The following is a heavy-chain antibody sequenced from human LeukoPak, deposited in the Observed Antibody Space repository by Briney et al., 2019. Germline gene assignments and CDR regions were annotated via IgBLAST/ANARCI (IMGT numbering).Heavy chain of an antibody. CDR2: ISPTGSYT. D-gene: IGHD2-21*02. CDR3: ARKLGGAQCGGDCFFDH. Sequence: GGSLRLSCEASGFTLNVYYMSWFRLAPGKGLEWIGYISPTGSYTTYADSVRGRFTISRDNAKNLLFLQMNDLRTEDTAVYYCARKLGGAQCGGDCFFDHWGQGTRVGVSS. CDR1: GFTLNVYY. V-gene: IGHV3-11*03. J-gene: IGHJ4*02.